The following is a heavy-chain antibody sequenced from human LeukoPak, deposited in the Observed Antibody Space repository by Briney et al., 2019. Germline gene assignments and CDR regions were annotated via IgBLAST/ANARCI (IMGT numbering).Heavy chain of an antibody. CDR2: INHSGGT. D-gene: IGHD3-22*01. Sequence: PSETLSLTCAVYGGSFSSYYWSWIRQPPGKGLEWIGEINHSGGTNYNPSLKSRVTISVDTSKNQFSLKLSSVTAADTAVYYCARGRYYYDSSGYLPLMRWPFQHWGQGTLVTVSS. CDR3: ARGRYYYDSSGYLPLMRWPFQH. CDR1: GGSFSSYY. V-gene: IGHV4-34*01. J-gene: IGHJ1*01.